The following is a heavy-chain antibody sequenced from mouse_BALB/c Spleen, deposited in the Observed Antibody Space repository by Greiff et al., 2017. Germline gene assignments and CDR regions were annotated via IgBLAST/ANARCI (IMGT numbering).Heavy chain of an antibody. Sequence: VQLQQPGAELVKPGASVKLSCKASGYTFTSYWMHWVKQRPGQGLEWIGEINPSNGRTNYNEKFKSKATMTVDKSSSTAYMQLSSLTSEDSAVYYCARNGGNYWYFDVWGEGTTVTVSS. CDR3: ARNGGNYWYFDV. V-gene: IGHV1S81*02. CDR2: INPSNGRT. D-gene: IGHD2-1*01. J-gene: IGHJ1*01. CDR1: GYTFTSYW.